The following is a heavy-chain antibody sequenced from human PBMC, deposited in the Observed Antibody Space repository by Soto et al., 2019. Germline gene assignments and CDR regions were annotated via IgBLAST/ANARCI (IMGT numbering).Heavy chain of an antibody. J-gene: IGHJ4*02. D-gene: IGHD3-22*01. CDR1: GGTFSRYA. V-gene: IGHV1-69*13. CDR2: IIPIFGTA. Sequence: GASVQVSCEASGGTFSRYAISWVRQAPGQGLEWMGGIIPIFGTANYAQKFQGRVTITADESTSTAYMELSSLRSEDTAVYYCASASYYYDSSGYYYLDYWGQGTLVTVSS. CDR3: ASASYYYDSSGYYYLDY.